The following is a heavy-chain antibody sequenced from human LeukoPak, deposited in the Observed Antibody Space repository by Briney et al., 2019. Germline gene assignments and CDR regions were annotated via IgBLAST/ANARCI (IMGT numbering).Heavy chain of an antibody. J-gene: IGHJ6*02. Sequence: PSETLSLTCTVSGGSISSYYWSWIRQPPGKGLEWIGYIYYSGSTNYNPSLKSRVTISVDTSKNQFSLKLSSVTAADTAVYYCARVAAGTMWNYYYYGMDVWGQGTTVTVSS. CDR2: IYYSGST. CDR3: ARVAAGTMWNYYYYGMDV. D-gene: IGHD6-13*01. V-gene: IGHV4-59*01. CDR1: GGSISSYY.